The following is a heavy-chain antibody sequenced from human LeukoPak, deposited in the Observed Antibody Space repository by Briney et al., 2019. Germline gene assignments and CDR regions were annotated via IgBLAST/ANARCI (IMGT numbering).Heavy chain of an antibody. V-gene: IGHV1-69*13. CDR3: ARGVARDYYYYYYGMDV. CDR1: GYTFTTYG. CDR2: IIPIFGTA. Sequence: SVKVSCKASGYTFTTYGISWVRQAPGQGLEWMGGIIPIFGTANYARKFQGRVTITADESTSTVYMELSSLRSEDTAVYYCARGVARDYYYYYYGMDVWGQGTTVTVSS. D-gene: IGHD3/OR15-3a*01. J-gene: IGHJ6*02.